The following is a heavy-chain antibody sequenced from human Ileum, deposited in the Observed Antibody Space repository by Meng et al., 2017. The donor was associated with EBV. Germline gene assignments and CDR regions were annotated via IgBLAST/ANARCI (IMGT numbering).Heavy chain of an antibody. CDR2: IYNSGST. J-gene: IGHJ2*01. CDR3: ARGQKGYFDL. CDR1: GGSISSSNYY. V-gene: IGHV4-30-4*01. Sequence: QVLLQGSGPGMVKPSQTLSLTCTVSGGSISSSNYYWSWIRQPPGKGLEWSGHIYNSGSTYYNPSLKSRITISVDTSKNQFSLKLSSVTAADTAVYYCARGQKGYFDLWGRGTLVTVSS.